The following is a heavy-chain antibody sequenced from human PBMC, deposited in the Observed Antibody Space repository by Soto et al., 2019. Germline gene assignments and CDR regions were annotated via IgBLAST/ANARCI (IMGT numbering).Heavy chain of an antibody. CDR3: ARTYVTDVVVVPASKDYMDV. D-gene: IGHD2-2*01. V-gene: IGHV4-39*01. J-gene: IGHJ6*03. CDR2: ISYSGST. Sequence: SETLSLTCTVSGCSISRSSSSWGWIRQPPGKGLEWLGIISYSGSTYYSPSLKSRVTISVDASKNLFPLKLSSVTAADTAVYYCARTYVTDVVVVPASKDYMDVWGKGTTVTVSS. CDR1: GCSISRSSSS.